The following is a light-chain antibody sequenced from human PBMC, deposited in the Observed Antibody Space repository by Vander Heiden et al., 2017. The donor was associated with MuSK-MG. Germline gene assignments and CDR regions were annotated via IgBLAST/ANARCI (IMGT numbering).Light chain of an antibody. CDR2: DAS. CDR1: QSVSSY. V-gene: IGKV3-11*01. J-gene: IGKJ5*01. Sequence: IVLTQSPATLSLSPGDRATLSCRASQSVSSYLDWYQQKHDQATRLLIYDASNRATGIPARFRGSGSGTDITLTISIREPQDFAFYNCQQRSNWPPSITFGQGTQVEIK. CDR3: QQRSNWPPSIT.